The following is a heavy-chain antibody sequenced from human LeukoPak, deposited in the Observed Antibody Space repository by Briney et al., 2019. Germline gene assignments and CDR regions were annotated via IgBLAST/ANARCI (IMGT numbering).Heavy chain of an antibody. D-gene: IGHD2/OR15-2a*01. J-gene: IGHJ4*02. CDR1: GFTFSSFE. CDR3: ARGPHQDILSTYSLGLDY. CDR2: ISSLGNTI. V-gene: IGHV3-48*03. Sequence: GGSLRLSCAASGFTFSSFEMNWVRQAPGKGLEWISYISSLGNTIYYADSVKGRFTISRDNGKNSLYMQLNSLRAEDTAVYYCARGPHQDILSTYSLGLDYWGQGTLVTVSS.